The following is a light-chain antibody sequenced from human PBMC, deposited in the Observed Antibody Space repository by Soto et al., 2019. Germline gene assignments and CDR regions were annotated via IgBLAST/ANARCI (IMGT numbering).Light chain of an antibody. J-gene: IGKJ3*01. CDR2: GAS. V-gene: IGKV1-9*01. Sequence: IQLTQSPSSLSASVGDRVTITCRASQGISSFLAWYQQKPGRAPKLLIYGASTLQSGVPSRFSGSGSGTEFTLTISSLQPEDFATYYCQQLNSFPIAFGPGTKVEIQ. CDR3: QQLNSFPIA. CDR1: QGISSF.